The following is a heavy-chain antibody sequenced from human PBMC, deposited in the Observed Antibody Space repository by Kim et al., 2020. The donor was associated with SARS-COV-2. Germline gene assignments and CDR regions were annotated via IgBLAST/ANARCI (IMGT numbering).Heavy chain of an antibody. Sequence: GGSLRLSCAAPELSFSSYGMNWVRRAPGKGLEWVSYIGTGSGYTAYADSVKGRFTISRDNARNSLYLQMNTLRGDDTAIYYCARENLGSGLFDGWGLGTLVTVSS. CDR3: ARENLGSGLFDG. CDR1: ELSFSSYG. D-gene: IGHD6-19*01. J-gene: IGHJ4*02. CDR2: IGTGSGYT. V-gene: IGHV3-21*06.